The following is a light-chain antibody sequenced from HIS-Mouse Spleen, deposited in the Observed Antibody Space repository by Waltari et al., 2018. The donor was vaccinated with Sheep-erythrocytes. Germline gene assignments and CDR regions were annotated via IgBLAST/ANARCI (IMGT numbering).Light chain of an antibody. J-gene: IGLJ1*01. CDR3: QSADSSGTYV. CDR2: KDS. V-gene: IGLV3-25*03. CDR1: ALPKQY. Sequence: SYELTQPPSVSVSPGQTARITCPGDALPKQYAYWYQQKPAQAPVVVIYKDSERPSGIPERFSGSSSGTTVTLTISGVQAEDEADYYCQSADSSGTYVFGTGTKVTVL.